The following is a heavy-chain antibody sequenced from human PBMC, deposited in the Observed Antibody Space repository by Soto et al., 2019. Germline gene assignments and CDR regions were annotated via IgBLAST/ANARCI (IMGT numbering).Heavy chain of an antibody. Sequence: ASVNVSCKASGYTFTSYYMHWVRQAPGQGLEWMGIINPSGGSTSYAQKFQGRVTMTRDTSTSTVYMELSSLRSEDTAVYYCARDDRATIGVVTYRDIWGKGKMVSVSS. V-gene: IGHV1-46*01. J-gene: IGHJ3*02. CDR2: INPSGGST. D-gene: IGHD3-3*01. CDR3: ARDDRATIGVVTYRDI. CDR1: GYTFTSYY.